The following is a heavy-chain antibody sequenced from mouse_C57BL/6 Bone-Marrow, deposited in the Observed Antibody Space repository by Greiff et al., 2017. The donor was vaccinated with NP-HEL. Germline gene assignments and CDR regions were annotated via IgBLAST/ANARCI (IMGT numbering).Heavy chain of an antibody. Sequence: EVKLMESGGGLVQPGGSLKLSCAASGIDFSRYWMSWVRRAPGKGLEWIGEINPDSSTINYAPSLKDKFLISSDNAKNTLYQKMSKVRSDDTALYYGAREGGYDSAWFAYWGQGTLVTVSA. CDR3: AREGGYDSAWFAY. CDR2: INPDSSTI. V-gene: IGHV4-1*01. J-gene: IGHJ3*01. D-gene: IGHD2-4*01. CDR1: GIDFSRYW.